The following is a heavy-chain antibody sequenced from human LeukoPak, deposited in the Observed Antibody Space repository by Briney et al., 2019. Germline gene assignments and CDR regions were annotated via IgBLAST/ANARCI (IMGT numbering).Heavy chain of an antibody. CDR2: IYYSGST. D-gene: IGHD3-3*02. CDR3: ARVTASIPTNWFDP. CDR1: GGSISSYY. J-gene: IGHJ5*02. V-gene: IGHV4-59*01. Sequence: PSETLSLTCTVSGGSISSYYWSWIRQPPGKGLEWIGYIYYSGSTNYNPSLKSRVTISVDTSKNQFSLKLSSVTAADTAVYYRARVTASIPTNWFDPWGQETLVTVSS.